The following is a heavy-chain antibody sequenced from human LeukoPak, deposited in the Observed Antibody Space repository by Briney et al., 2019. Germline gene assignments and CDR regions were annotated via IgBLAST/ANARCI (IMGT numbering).Heavy chain of an antibody. Sequence: PSQTLSLTCTVPGGSISSGDYYWSWIRQPPGKGLEWIGYIYYSGSTNYNPSLKSRVTISVDTSKNQFSLKLSSVTAADTAVYYCAREVAKDAFDIWGQGTMVTVSS. CDR2: IYYSGST. J-gene: IGHJ3*02. V-gene: IGHV4-61*08. CDR3: AREVAKDAFDI. CDR1: GGSISSGDYY. D-gene: IGHD5-12*01.